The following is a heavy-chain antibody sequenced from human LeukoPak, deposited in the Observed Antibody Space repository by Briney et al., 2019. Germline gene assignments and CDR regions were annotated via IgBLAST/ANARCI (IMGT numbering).Heavy chain of an antibody. Sequence: GASVKVSCKASGYTFTSYGISWVRQAPGQGLEWMGWISVYNGNTNYAQKLQGRVTMTTDTSTSTAYMELRSLRSDDTAVYYCARARSPYYYDSRGYPFDYWGQGTLVTVSS. CDR3: ARARSPYYYDSRGYPFDY. V-gene: IGHV1-18*01. J-gene: IGHJ4*02. CDR2: ISVYNGNT. CDR1: GYTFTSYG. D-gene: IGHD3-22*01.